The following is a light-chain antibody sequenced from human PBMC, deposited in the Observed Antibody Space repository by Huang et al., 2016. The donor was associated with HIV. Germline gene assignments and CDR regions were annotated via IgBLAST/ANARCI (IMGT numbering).Light chain of an antibody. CDR1: PHISNY. CDR2: SAS. Sequence: IQLTQSPSSLSASVADRVTITCRDSPHISNYLAWYQQRPGKAPNILIYSASTLQDGVPSRCSGSGSWTDFTLTISSLQPEDFGTYYCQQLYTYPMTFGQGTLLEIK. CDR3: QQLYTYPMT. V-gene: IGKV1-9*01. J-gene: IGKJ5*01.